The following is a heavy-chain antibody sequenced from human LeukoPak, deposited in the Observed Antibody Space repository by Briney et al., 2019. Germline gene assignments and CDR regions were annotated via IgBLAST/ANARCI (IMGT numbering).Heavy chain of an antibody. CDR1: GGTFSSYA. D-gene: IGHD2/OR15-2a*01. J-gene: IGHJ6*02. CDR2: IIPIFGTA. CDR3: ARSMEYYYYYGMDV. V-gene: IGHV1-69*13. Sequence: EASVKVSCKASGGTFSSYAISWVRQAPGQGLEWMGGIIPIFGTANNAQKFQGRVTITADESTSTAYMELSSLRSEDTAVYYCARSMEYYYYYGMDVWGQGTTVTVSS.